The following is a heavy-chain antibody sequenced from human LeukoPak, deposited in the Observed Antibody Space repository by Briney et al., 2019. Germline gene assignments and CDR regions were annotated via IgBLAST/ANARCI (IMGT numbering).Heavy chain of an antibody. Sequence: SETLSLTCTVSGYSISSGYYWGWIRQPPGKGLEWIGSIYHSGSTYYNPSLKSRVTISVDTSKNQFSLKLSSVTAADTAVYYCARGIHSGSYYNDYWGQGTLVTVSS. CDR2: IYHSGST. CDR1: GYSISSGYY. J-gene: IGHJ4*02. D-gene: IGHD1-26*01. V-gene: IGHV4-38-2*02. CDR3: ARGIHSGSYYNDY.